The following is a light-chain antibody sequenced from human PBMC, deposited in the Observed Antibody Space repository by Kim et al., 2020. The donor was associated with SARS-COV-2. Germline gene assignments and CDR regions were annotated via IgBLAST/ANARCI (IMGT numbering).Light chain of an antibody. Sequence: EAVGDRVTITGRASQSISSWLAWYQQKPGKAPKLLIYKASSLQSGVPSRFSGSGSGTEFTLTISSLQPDDFATYYCQQYNSYSPTFGQGTKVDIK. J-gene: IGKJ1*01. V-gene: IGKV1-5*03. CDR3: QQYNSYSPT. CDR2: KAS. CDR1: QSISSW.